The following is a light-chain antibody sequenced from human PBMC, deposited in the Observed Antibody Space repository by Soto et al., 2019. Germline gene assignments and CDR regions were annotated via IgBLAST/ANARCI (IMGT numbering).Light chain of an antibody. CDR2: AAS. V-gene: IGKV1-39*01. CDR1: QTIMTY. CDR3: QQYSTFWT. Sequence: DIQMTQSPSSLSASVGDEVTITCRASQTIMTYLNWYQLKPGKPPRLLIYAASSLQSGVPSRFSGSGFGTAFTLTISSLQPDDSATYYCQQYSTFWTFGQGTKVDIK. J-gene: IGKJ1*01.